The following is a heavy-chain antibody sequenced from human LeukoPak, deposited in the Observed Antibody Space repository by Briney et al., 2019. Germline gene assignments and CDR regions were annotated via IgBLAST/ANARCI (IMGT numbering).Heavy chain of an antibody. CDR1: GFTFRSYW. J-gene: IGHJ4*02. Sequence: GALRLSCEASGFTFRSYWMYGVRQAPGKGLVWVSRINSEGSSTSYADSVKGRFTISRDNAKNTLYLYMNSLRADDTAVYYCVVANCGGDCSHWGQGTLVTVSS. CDR2: INSEGSST. D-gene: IGHD2-21*02. CDR3: VVANCGGDCSH. V-gene: IGHV3-74*01.